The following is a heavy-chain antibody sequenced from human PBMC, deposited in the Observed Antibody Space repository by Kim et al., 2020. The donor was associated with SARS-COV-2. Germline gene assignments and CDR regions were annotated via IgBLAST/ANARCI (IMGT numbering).Heavy chain of an antibody. CDR1: GYSFTSYW. CDR2: IDPSDSYT. D-gene: IGHD3-10*01. Sequence: GESLKISCKGSGYSFTSYWISWVRQMPGKGLEWMGRIDPSDSYTNYSPSFQGHVTISADKSISTAYLQWSSLKASDTAMYYCAILWGSSPGGTDLTYYYYYGMDVWGQGTTVTVSS. CDR3: AILWGSSPGGTDLTYYYYYGMDV. V-gene: IGHV5-10-1*01. J-gene: IGHJ6*02.